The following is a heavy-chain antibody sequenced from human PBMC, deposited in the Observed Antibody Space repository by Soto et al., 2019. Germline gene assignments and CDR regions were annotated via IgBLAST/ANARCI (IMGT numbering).Heavy chain of an antibody. Sequence: SERLCRKGTGCAGSMIRGGDCGGWIRQPPGKGLEWIGSIYYSGYTYYNPSLKSRVTISVDTSENQFSLKLSSVTAADTAVYYCARHNGPLSVGYYYHMDVWGQGTTVT. CDR1: AGSMIRGGDC. CDR3: ARHNGPLSVGYYYHMDV. CDR2: IYYSGYT. V-gene: IGHV4-39*01. J-gene: IGHJ6*02.